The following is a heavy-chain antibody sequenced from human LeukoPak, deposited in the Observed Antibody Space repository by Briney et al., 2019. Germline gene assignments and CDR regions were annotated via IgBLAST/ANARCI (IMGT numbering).Heavy chain of an antibody. J-gene: IGHJ6*02. Sequence: GGSLKLSCAVTGYNLTTYCIHWVRHSPGRGLEWVARINGERGRISYADNVRGRVTISRDNAKNTAYLQMNSLRAEDTALYYCARDPGYYYYGMDVWGQGTTVVVSS. CDR2: INGERGRI. V-gene: IGHV3-74*01. CDR1: GYNLTTYC. CDR3: ARDPGYYYYGMDV.